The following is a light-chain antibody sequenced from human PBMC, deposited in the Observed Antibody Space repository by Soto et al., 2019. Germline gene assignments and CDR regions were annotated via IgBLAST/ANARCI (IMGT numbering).Light chain of an antibody. Sequence: AIRMTQSPSSLSASTGDRVTITCRASQGISSYLAWYQQKPGKAPKLLIYAASTLQSGVPSRFSGSGSGTDFTLTISRLEPEDFAVYYCQQYGSPTWTFGQGTTVDIK. CDR2: AAS. CDR3: QQYGSPTWT. CDR1: QGISSY. V-gene: IGKV1-8*01. J-gene: IGKJ1*01.